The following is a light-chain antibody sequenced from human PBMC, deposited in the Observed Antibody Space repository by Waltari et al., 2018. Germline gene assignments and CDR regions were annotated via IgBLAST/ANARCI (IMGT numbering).Light chain of an antibody. CDR1: QSLVPSDGNTY. CDR3: MQGTHWPRT. V-gene: IGKV2-30*02. J-gene: IGKJ1*01. Sequence: DVVMTQSPLSLPVTLGQPASISCRSSQSLVPSDGNTYLNWFQQRPGQSPRRLIYKVSKRDSGVPDRVSGSGSGTDFTLKISRVEAEDVGVYYCMQGTHWPRTFGQGTKVEIK. CDR2: KVS.